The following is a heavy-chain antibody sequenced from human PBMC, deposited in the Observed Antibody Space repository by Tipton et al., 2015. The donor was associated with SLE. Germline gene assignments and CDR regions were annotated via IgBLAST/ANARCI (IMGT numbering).Heavy chain of an antibody. Sequence: TLSLTCTVSGGSISSGDYYWSWIRQPPGKGLEWIGYIYYSGSTYYNPSLKSRVTISVDTSKNQFSLKLSSVTAADTAVYYCARESPEGTTVNAADYWGQGTLVTVSS. V-gene: IGHV4-30-4*01. CDR3: ARESPEGTTVNAADY. CDR1: GGSISSGDYY. CDR2: IYYSGST. D-gene: IGHD4-17*01. J-gene: IGHJ4*02.